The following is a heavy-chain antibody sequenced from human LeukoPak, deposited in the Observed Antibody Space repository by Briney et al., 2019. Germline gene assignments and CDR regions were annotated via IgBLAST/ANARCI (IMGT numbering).Heavy chain of an antibody. V-gene: IGHV3-33*01. CDR2: IWYDGSNK. D-gene: IGHD3-16*01. CDR1: GFTFSSYG. CDR3: ARGYDYVWGSYGFDY. Sequence: PGGSLRLSGAASGFTFSSYGMHWVRQAPGEGLEWVAVIWYDGSNKYYADSVKGRFTISRDNSKNTLYLQMNSLRAEDTAVYYCARGYDYVWGSYGFDYWGQGTLVTVSS. J-gene: IGHJ4*02.